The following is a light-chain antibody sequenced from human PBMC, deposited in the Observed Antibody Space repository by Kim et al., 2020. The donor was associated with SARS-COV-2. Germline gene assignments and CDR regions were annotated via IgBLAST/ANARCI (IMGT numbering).Light chain of an antibody. CDR1: QDINSF. V-gene: IGKV1-9*01. CDR2: AAS. CDR3: QQFSSYPYT. Sequence: SPSVGARVPVTCRASQDINSFLAWFQQTPGKAPNLLFYAASTLQGGVPSRFSGSGSGTDFTLTISSLQPEDFATYYCQQFSSYPYTFGQGTNLEI. J-gene: IGKJ2*01.